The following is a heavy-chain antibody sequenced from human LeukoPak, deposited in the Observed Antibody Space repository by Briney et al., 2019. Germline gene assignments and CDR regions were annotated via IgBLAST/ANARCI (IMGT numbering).Heavy chain of an antibody. CDR1: GFTFSTYW. J-gene: IGHJ4*02. D-gene: IGHD1-1*01. CDR3: AKDRETTASGTFDY. CDR2: IKEDGSDE. Sequence: GGSLRLSCAASGFTFSTYWMSWVRQAPGKGLEWVANIKEDGSDENYVDSVRGRFTISRDDSNNTLYLQMNSLRAEDTGVYYCAKDRETTASGTFDYWGQGTLVTVSS. V-gene: IGHV3-7*01.